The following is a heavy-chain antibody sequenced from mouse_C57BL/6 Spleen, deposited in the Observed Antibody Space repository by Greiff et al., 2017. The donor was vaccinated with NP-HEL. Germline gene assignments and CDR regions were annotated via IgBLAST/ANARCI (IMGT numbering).Heavy chain of an antibody. CDR2: IYPGDGDT. J-gene: IGHJ4*01. V-gene: IGHV1-82*01. Sequence: VKLQESGPELVKPGASVKISCKASGYAFSSSWMNWVKQRPGKGLEWIGRIYPGDGDTNYNGKFKGKATLTADKSSSTAYMQLSSLTSEDSAVYFCARSDDGYYDAMDYWGQGTSVTVSS. CDR3: ARSDDGYYDAMDY. CDR1: GYAFSSSW. D-gene: IGHD2-3*01.